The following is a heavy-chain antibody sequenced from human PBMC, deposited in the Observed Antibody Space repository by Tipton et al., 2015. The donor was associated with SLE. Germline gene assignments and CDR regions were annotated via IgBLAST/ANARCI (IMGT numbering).Heavy chain of an antibody. CDR2: ISGYNGNT. D-gene: IGHD3-22*01. CDR1: GYTFTSYG. CDR3: ARDRVHDYYDTSDYYYYGMDV. J-gene: IGHJ6*02. V-gene: IGHV1-18*01. Sequence: QSGAEVKKPGASVKVSCKASGYTFTSYGITWVRQAPGQGLEWMGWISGYNGNTNYAQKLQGRVTMTTDTSTSTAYMELRSLRSEDTAVYYCARDRVHDYYDTSDYYYYGMDVWGQGTTVTVSS.